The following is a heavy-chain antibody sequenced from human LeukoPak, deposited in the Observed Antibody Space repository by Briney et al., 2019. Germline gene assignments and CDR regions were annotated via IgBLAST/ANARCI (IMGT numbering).Heavy chain of an antibody. V-gene: IGHV3-23*01. D-gene: IGHD2-2*02. CDR2: ISASGGGT. J-gene: IGHJ4*02. Sequence: GGSLRLSCAASGFRFKNYAMTWVRQPPGKGLEWVSTISASGGGTYYADSVKGRFTISRDNSKDTLSLQMNTLRAEDTALYYCAKDVRRAEYCSSTTCYTSSFDQWGQGTLDTVSS. CDR3: AKDVRRAEYCSSTTCYTSSFDQ. CDR1: GFRFKNYA.